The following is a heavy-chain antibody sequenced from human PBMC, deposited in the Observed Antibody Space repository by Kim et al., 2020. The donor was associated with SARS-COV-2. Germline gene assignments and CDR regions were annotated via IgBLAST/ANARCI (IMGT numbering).Heavy chain of an antibody. Sequence: EGTYRHPSLKRRVTIAVDTANHQFSLKLSSVTAADTAVYYCAGEGEVFDYWGQGTLVTVSS. CDR3: AGEGEVFDY. J-gene: IGHJ4*02. D-gene: IGHD3-16*01. V-gene: IGHV4-39*07. CDR2: EGT.